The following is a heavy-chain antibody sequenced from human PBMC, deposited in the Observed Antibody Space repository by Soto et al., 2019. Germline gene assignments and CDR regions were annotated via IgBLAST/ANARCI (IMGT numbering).Heavy chain of an antibody. D-gene: IGHD4-17*01. J-gene: IGHJ4*02. CDR1: GFTFSSYA. V-gene: IGHV3-23*01. CDR2: ISGSGGST. Sequence: EVQLLESGGGLVQPGGSLRLSCAASGFTFSSYAMSWVRQAPGKGLEWVSAISGSGGSTYYADSVKGRFTISRDNSKNALYLQMNSLRAEDTAVYYCAKSPLGDYDYFDYWGQGTLVTVSS. CDR3: AKSPLGDYDYFDY.